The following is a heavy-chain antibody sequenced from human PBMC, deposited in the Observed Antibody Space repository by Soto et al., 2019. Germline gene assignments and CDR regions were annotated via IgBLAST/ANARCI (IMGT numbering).Heavy chain of an antibody. CDR3: TGWADAFDI. D-gene: IGHD3-16*01. V-gene: IGHV3-30*03. Sequence: QVQLVESGGGVVQPRRSLRLSCAASGFTFSSYGMHWVRQAPGKGLEWVAVISYDGSNKYYADSVKGRFTISRDNSKNTLYLQMNSLRAEDTAVYYCTGWADAFDIWGQGTMVTVSS. CDR2: ISYDGSNK. CDR1: GFTFSSYG. J-gene: IGHJ3*02.